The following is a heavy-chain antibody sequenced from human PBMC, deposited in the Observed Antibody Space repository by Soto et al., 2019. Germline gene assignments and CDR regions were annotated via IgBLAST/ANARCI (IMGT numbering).Heavy chain of an antibody. CDR1: GGSISSGGYY. V-gene: IGHV4-31*03. D-gene: IGHD3-22*01. CDR2: IYYSGST. J-gene: IGHJ5*02. Sequence: QVQLQESGPGLVKPSQTLSLTCTVSGGSISSGGYYWSWIRQHPGKGLEWIGYIYYSGSTYYNPSVKSRVTISVDTSKNQFSLKLSSVTAADTGVYYCARTSYDSSGTAADPWGQGTLVTVSS. CDR3: ARTSYDSSGTAADP.